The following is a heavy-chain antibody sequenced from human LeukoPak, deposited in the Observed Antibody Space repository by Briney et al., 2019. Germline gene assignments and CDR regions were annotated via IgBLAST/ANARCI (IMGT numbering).Heavy chain of an antibody. V-gene: IGHV1-8*03. D-gene: IGHD6-13*01. CDR3: ARGLSSPPSDY. J-gene: IGHJ4*02. CDR2: MNPNSGNT. Sequence: ASVKVSCKASGYTFTSYDINWVRQATGQGLEWMGWMNPNSGNTGYAQKFQGRVTITRNTSTSTVYMELSSLRSEDTAVYYCARGLSSPPSDYWGQGTLVTVSS. CDR1: GYTFTSYD.